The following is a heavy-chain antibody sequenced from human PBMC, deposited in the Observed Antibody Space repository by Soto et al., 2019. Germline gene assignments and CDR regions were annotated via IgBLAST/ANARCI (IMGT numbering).Heavy chain of an antibody. CDR3: ARASRVPAAIFYYYSSYGMDV. CDR1: GGTFSSYA. D-gene: IGHD2-2*01. V-gene: IGHV1-69*01. CDR2: IIPIFGTA. J-gene: IGHJ6*02. Sequence: QVQLVQSGAEVKKPGSSVKVSCKASGGTFSSYAISWVRQAPGQGLEWMGGIIPIFGTANYAQKFQGIVTITADESTSTAYMELSSLRSEDKAVYYCARASRVPAAIFYYYSSYGMDVWGQGTTVTVSS.